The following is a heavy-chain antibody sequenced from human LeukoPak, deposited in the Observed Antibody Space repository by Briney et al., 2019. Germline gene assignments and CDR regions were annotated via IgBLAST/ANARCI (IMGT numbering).Heavy chain of an antibody. Sequence: ASVKVSCKTSGYTFIGNYIHWLRQAPGQGLEWMGRISPNSGGTDYAQKFQGKVTMTRDASISTVYMDLNRLRSDDTAIYYCARQLETTSWFDYWGQGTLVTVSS. D-gene: IGHD2-2*01. J-gene: IGHJ4*02. CDR2: ISPNSGGT. CDR3: ARQLETTSWFDY. V-gene: IGHV1-2*06. CDR1: GYTFIGNY.